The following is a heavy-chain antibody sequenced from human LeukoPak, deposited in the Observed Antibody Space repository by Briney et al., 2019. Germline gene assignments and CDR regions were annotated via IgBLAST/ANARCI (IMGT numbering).Heavy chain of an antibody. CDR1: GYTFTGYY. J-gene: IGHJ4*02. CDR3: ARATATIPSAFDY. CDR2: INPNSGGT. Sequence: ASVKVSRKASGYTFTGYYMHWVRQAPGQGLEWMGRINPNSGGTNYAQKFQGRVTMTRDTSISTAYMELSRLRSDDTAVYYCARATATIPSAFDYWGQGTLVTVSS. V-gene: IGHV1-2*06. D-gene: IGHD2-2*02.